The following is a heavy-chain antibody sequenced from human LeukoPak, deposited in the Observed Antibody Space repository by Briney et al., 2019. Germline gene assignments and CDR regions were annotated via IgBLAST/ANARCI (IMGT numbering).Heavy chain of an antibody. J-gene: IGHJ4*02. CDR3: ARPGLEGGNSPYYFDY. D-gene: IGHD4-23*01. V-gene: IGHV5-51*01. CDR2: IYPGDSDT. Sequence: GESLKISCKASGYRFTDYWIGWVRQMPGKGLEWMGIIYPGDSDTRYSPSFQGQVTISADKSISTAYLQWSTLKASDSAMYYCARPGLEGGNSPYYFDYWGQGTLVTVSS. CDR1: GYRFTDYW.